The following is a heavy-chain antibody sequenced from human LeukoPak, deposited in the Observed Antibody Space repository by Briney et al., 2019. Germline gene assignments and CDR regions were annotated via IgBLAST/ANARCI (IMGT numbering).Heavy chain of an antibody. CDR3: AKDRNYYGSGSYPTYYYYGMDV. V-gene: IGHV3-30*18. J-gene: IGHJ6*04. CDR2: ISYDGSNK. D-gene: IGHD3-10*01. Sequence: PGRSLRLSCAASGFTFSSYGMRWVRQAPGKGLEWVAVISYDGSNKYYADSVKGRFTISRDNSKNTLYLQMNSLRAEDTAVYYCAKDRNYYGSGSYPTYYYYGMDVWGKGTTVTVSS. CDR1: GFTFSSYG.